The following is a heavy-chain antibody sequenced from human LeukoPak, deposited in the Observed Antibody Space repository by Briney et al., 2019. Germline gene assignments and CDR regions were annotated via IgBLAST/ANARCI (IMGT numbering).Heavy chain of an antibody. CDR3: ARAYWFDP. CDR2: ISYDGSNK. Sequence: GRSLRLSCAASGFTFSSYAMHWVRQAPDKGLEWVAVISYDGSNKYYADSVKGRFTISRDNSKNTLYLQMNSLRAEDTAVYYCARAYWFDPWGQGTLVTVSS. V-gene: IGHV3-30*04. CDR1: GFTFSSYA. J-gene: IGHJ5*02.